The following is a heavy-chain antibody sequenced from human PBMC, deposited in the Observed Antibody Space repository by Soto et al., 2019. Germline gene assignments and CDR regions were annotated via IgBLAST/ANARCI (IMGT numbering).Heavy chain of an antibody. CDR2: VNPSGGHT. CDR1: GDTFTDYY. V-gene: IGHV1-46*01. Sequence: QVQLVQSGAEVKKPGASVKVSCKASGDTFTDYYIHWVRQAPGQGLEWMGTVNPSGGHTTYAQHFLGRMTVTRDTSTSTLYMELTSLTSEDTPVYYCARGGHVVVVTAALAFWGQGALGTVSS. CDR3: ARGGHVVVVTAALAF. J-gene: IGHJ4*02. D-gene: IGHD2-21*02.